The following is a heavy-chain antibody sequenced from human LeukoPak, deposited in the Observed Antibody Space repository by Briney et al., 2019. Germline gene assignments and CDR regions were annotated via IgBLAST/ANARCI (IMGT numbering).Heavy chain of an antibody. V-gene: IGHV3-9*01. CDR2: ISWNSGTI. J-gene: IGHJ4*02. CDR3: AKSPYGSGSYVPYYFDY. Sequence: GGSLRLSCAASGFTFDDYAIHWGRQAPGKGLEGVSGISWNSGTIDYADSVKGRFTISRDNAKNSLYLQMNSLRAEDTALYYCAKSPYGSGSYVPYYFDYWGQGTLVTVSS. CDR1: GFTFDDYA. D-gene: IGHD3-10*01.